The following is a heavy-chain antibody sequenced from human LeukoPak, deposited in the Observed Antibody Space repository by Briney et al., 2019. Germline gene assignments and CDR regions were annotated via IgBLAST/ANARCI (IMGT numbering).Heavy chain of an antibody. CDR2: ISGASGGST. CDR1: GFTFSSYA. CDR3: ARGGSSSWYPNFDY. Sequence: GGSLRLPCAASGFTFSSYAMTWVRQAPGKGLEWVSIISGASGGSTYYAGSVKGRFTISRDNSKNTLYLQMNSLRAEDTALYYCARGGSSSWYPNFDYWGQGTLVTVSS. J-gene: IGHJ4*02. V-gene: IGHV3-23*01. D-gene: IGHD6-13*01.